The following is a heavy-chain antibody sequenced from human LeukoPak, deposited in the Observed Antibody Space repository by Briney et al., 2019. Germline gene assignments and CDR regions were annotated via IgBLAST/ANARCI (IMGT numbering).Heavy chain of an antibody. Sequence: GGSLRLSCAASGFTFSSYGMHWVRQAPGKGLEWVAFIRYDESNKYYADSVKGRFTISRDNSKNTLYLQMNSLRAEDTAVYYCAKDKGRYCSSTSCYMGYMDVWGKGTTVTVSS. CDR2: IRYDESNK. D-gene: IGHD2-2*02. CDR1: GFTFSSYG. J-gene: IGHJ6*03. CDR3: AKDKGRYCSSTSCYMGYMDV. V-gene: IGHV3-30*02.